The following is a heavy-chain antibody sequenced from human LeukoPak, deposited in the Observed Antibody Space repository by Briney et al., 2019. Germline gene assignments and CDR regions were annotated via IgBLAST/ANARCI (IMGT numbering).Heavy chain of an antibody. D-gene: IGHD1-14*01. CDR1: GYTFTGYY. CDR2: INPNSGGT. Sequence: ASVQVSCKASGYTFTGYYMHWLRQAPGQGLEWLGWINPNSGGTNYAQKFQGRVTMTRDTSISTAYMELSRLRSDDTAVYYCARAARRNNWFDPWGQGTLVTVSS. CDR3: ARAARRNNWFDP. J-gene: IGHJ5*02. V-gene: IGHV1-2*02.